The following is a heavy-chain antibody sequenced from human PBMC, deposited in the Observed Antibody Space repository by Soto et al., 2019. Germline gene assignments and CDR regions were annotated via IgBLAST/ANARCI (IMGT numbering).Heavy chain of an antibody. D-gene: IGHD1-26*01. Sequence: SETLSLTCTVSGGSISSSSYYWGWIRQPPGKGLEWIGSIYYSGSTYYNPSLKSRVTISVDMSKNQFSLKLSSVTAADTAVYYCARVSGSYWPPFDYWGQGTLVTVSS. CDR1: GGSISSSSYY. J-gene: IGHJ4*02. CDR2: IYYSGST. V-gene: IGHV4-39*01. CDR3: ARVSGSYWPPFDY.